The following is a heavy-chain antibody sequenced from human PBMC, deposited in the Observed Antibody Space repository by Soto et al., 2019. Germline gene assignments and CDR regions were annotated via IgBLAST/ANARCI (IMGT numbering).Heavy chain of an antibody. V-gene: IGHV5-51*01. CDR3: ARPRGGYSYGYTNWFDP. J-gene: IGHJ5*02. CDR2: IYPGDSNT. D-gene: IGHD5-18*01. CDR1: GYSFTSYW. Sequence: PGESLKISCKGSGYSFTSYWIGRVRQMPGKVLEWMGIIYPGDSNTRYSPSFQGQVTISADKSISTAYLQWSSLKASDTAMYYCARPRGGYSYGYTNWFDPWGQGTLVTVSS.